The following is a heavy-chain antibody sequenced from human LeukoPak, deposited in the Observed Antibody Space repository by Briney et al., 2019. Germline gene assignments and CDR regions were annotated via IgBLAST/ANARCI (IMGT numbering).Heavy chain of an antibody. V-gene: IGHV4-31*03. CDR1: AGSISSVGYY. CDR2: IYYSGCT. D-gene: IGHD2-2*01. J-gene: IGHJ4*02. CDR3: ARDVRVPHSSTSKQGGTFDY. Sequence: SENLSLTCTVSAGSISSVGYYWSWIRQHPGKGLEWIGYIYYSGCTYYNPSLKSRVTISVNTSKNQFSLKLSSVTAADTAVYYCARDVRVPHSSTSKQGGTFDYWGQGTLVTVSS.